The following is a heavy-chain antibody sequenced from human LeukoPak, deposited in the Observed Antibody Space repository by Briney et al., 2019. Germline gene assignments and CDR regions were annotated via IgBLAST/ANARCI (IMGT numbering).Heavy chain of an antibody. Sequence: GGSLRLSCAASGFTFTNYWMHWVRQAPGKGLVWVSRIKGDGSANYADSVKGRFTISRDNAKNTVSLQMNSLRAEGTGVYYCARAPSETGGYYPEYFRHWGQGTLVTVSS. CDR1: GFTFTNYW. V-gene: IGHV3-74*01. CDR3: ARAPSETGGYYPEYFRH. J-gene: IGHJ1*01. D-gene: IGHD3-22*01. CDR2: IKGDGSA.